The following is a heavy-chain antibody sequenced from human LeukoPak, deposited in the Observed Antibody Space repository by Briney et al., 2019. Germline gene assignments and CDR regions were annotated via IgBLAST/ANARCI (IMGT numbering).Heavy chain of an antibody. D-gene: IGHD3-10*01. CDR1: GFTFSSYA. CDR3: ARSNYYGSGSFYPEDY. J-gene: IGHJ4*02. V-gene: IGHV3-64*04. Sequence: GGSLRLSCSASGFTFSSYAMHWVRQAPGKGLEYVSAIGTNGGRTYYADSVKGRFTISRDNAENSLYLQMNSLRAEDTAVYYCARSNYYGSGSFYPEDYWGQGTLVTVSS. CDR2: IGTNGGRT.